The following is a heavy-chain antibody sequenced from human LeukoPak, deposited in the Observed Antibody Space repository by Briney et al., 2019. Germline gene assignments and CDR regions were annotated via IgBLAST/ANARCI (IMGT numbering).Heavy chain of an antibody. CDR1: GGSISSYY. CDR2: IYYSGST. D-gene: IGHD4-23*01. Sequence: PSETLSLTCTVSGGSISSYYWSWIRQPPGKGLEWIGYIYYSGSTNYNPSLKSRVTISADTSKNQFSLKLSSVTAADTAVYYCARRGYGGNSDYYYGMDVWGQGTTVTVSS. J-gene: IGHJ6*02. CDR3: ARRGYGGNSDYYYGMDV. V-gene: IGHV4-59*01.